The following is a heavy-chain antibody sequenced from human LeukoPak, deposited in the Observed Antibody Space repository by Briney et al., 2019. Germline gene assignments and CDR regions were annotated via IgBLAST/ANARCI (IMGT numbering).Heavy chain of an antibody. J-gene: IGHJ5*02. CDR2: IIPILGIA. CDR3: ARASPTERIVVVPAALNNWFDP. CDR1: GGTFSSYT. D-gene: IGHD2-2*01. Sequence: SVKVSSKASGGTFSSYTISSVREAPGQGLEWMGRIIPILGIANYAQKFQGRVTITADKSTSTAYRELSSLRSEDTAVYYCARASPTERIVVVPAALNNWFDPWGQGTLVTVSS. V-gene: IGHV1-69*02.